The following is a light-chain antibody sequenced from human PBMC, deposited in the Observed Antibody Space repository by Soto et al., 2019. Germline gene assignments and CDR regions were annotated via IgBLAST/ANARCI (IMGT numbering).Light chain of an antibody. Sequence: VLTQPPSASGSPGQSVTISCTGTSSDVGGYNYVSWYQQHPGKAPKLMIYEVSKRPSGVPDRFSGSKSGNTASLTVSGLQAEDEADYYCSSYAGSNRVFGSGTKVTVL. CDR1: SSDVGGYNY. J-gene: IGLJ1*01. CDR3: SSYAGSNRV. CDR2: EVS. V-gene: IGLV2-8*01.